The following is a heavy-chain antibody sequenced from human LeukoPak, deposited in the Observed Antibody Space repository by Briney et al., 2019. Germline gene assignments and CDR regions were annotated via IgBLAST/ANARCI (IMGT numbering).Heavy chain of an antibody. V-gene: IGHV3-30*18. CDR3: AKYSLVL. J-gene: IGHJ4*02. CDR1: GFTFSSYG. Sequence: PGRSLRLSCAASGFTFSSYGMHWVRQAPGKGLEWVAVISYDGSNKYYADSVKGRFTISRDNSKNTLYLQMNSLRAEDTAVYYCAKYSLVLWGQGTLVTVSS. D-gene: IGHD2-15*01. CDR2: ISYDGSNK.